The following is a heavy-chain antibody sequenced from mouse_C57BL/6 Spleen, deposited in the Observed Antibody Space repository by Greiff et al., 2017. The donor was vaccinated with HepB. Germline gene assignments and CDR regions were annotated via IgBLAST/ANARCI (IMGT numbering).Heavy chain of an antibody. V-gene: IGHV1-72*01. Sequence: QVQLQQSGPELVKPGASVKLSCKASGYTFTSYWMHWVKQRPGRGLEWIGRIDPNSGGTKYNEKFKSKATLTVDKPSSTAYMQLSSLTSEDSAVYYCARSGTQGYYYAMDYWGQGTSVTVSS. D-gene: IGHD3-2*02. CDR1: GYTFTSYW. CDR3: ARSGTQGYYYAMDY. J-gene: IGHJ4*01. CDR2: IDPNSGGT.